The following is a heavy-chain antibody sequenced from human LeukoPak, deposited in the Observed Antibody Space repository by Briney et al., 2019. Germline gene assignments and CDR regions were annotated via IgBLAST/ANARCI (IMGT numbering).Heavy chain of an antibody. J-gene: IGHJ5*02. CDR1: GYILTDYY. Sequence: ASVKVSCKASGYILTDYYIHWVRQAPGQGLEWMGWINPNSGGTNYAQKFQGRVTMTRDTSISTAYMELSRLRSDDTAVYYCARDYGTYIVVVVAATPIQNWFDPWGQGTLVTVSS. CDR3: ARDYGTYIVVVVAATPIQNWFDP. D-gene: IGHD2-15*01. V-gene: IGHV1-2*02. CDR2: INPNSGGT.